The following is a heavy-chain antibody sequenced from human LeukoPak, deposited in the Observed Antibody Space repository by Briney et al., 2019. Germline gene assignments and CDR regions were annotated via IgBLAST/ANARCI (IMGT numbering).Heavy chain of an antibody. J-gene: IGHJ4*02. D-gene: IGHD2-2*01. CDR3: TTSLYCSSTSCDCY. CDR1: GFTVSSNY. CDR2: IKSKTDGGTT. Sequence: GGSLRLSCAASGFTVSSNYMSWVRQAPGKGLERVGRIKSKTDGGTTDYAAPVKGRFTISRDDSKNTLYLQMNSLKTEDTAVYYCTTSLYCSSTSCDCYWGQGTLVTVSS. V-gene: IGHV3-15*01.